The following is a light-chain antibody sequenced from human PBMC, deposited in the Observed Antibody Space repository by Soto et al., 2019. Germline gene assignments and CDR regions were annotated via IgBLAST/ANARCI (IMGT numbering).Light chain of an antibody. J-gene: IGKJ1*01. Sequence: EIVMTQSPATLSVSPGERATLSCRASQSVSSNLAWYQQKPGQAPRLLIYGASTRATGIPARFSGSGSGTEFTLSISSLEPEDFAVYYCQQRNGWPRTFGQGTKVEIK. CDR1: QSVSSN. CDR3: QQRNGWPRT. CDR2: GAS. V-gene: IGKV3-15*01.